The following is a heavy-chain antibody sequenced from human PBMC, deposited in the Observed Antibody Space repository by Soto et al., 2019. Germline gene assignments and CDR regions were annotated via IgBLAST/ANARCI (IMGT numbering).Heavy chain of an antibody. CDR1: SASLSNYY. D-gene: IGHD1-26*01. Sequence: QVQLQESGPGLVKPSETLSLTCTVSSASLSNYYWSWIRQPAGKGLEWIGGIFPTGNTDYNPSLRSRVTMSVDTSKNQFSLKLNSVTAADTAVYYCARGSLGPDYWGPGTLVTVSS. V-gene: IGHV4-4*07. J-gene: IGHJ4*02. CDR2: IFPTGNT. CDR3: ARGSLGPDY.